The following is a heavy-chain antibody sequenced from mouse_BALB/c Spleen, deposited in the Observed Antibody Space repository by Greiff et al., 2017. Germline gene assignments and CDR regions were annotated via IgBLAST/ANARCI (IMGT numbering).Heavy chain of an antibody. Sequence: EVHLVESGGGLVQPGGSRKLSCAASGFTFSSFGMHWVRQAPEKGLEWVAYISSGSSTIYYADTVKGRFTISRDNPKNTLFLQMTSLRSEDTAMYYCARFDGYYPYAMDYWGQGTSVTVSS. CDR3: ARFDGYYPYAMDY. CDR1: GFTFSSFG. J-gene: IGHJ4*01. D-gene: IGHD2-3*01. V-gene: IGHV5-17*02. CDR2: ISSGSSTI.